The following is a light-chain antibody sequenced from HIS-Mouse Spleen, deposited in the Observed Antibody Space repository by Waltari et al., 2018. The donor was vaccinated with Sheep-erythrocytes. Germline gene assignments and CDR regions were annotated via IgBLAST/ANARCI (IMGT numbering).Light chain of an antibody. CDR3: AAWDDSLSGNWV. J-gene: IGLJ3*02. Sequence: QSVLTQPPSASGTPGQRVTISCSGSSSHIGRTYVYWYQQLPGTAPKLLTYRNNQRPSGVPDRFSGSKSGTSASLAISGLRSEDEADYYCAAWDDSLSGNWVFGGGTKLTVL. V-gene: IGLV1-47*01. CDR1: SSHIGRTY. CDR2: RNN.